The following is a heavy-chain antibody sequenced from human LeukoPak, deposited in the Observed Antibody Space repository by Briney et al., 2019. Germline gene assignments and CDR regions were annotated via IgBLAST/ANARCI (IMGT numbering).Heavy chain of an antibody. D-gene: IGHD1-1*01. CDR1: GFTFSSYG. CDR3: ASAPRGTVIPYELAAGP. J-gene: IGHJ5*02. Sequence: PGGSLRLSCAASGFTFSSYGMHWVRQAPGKGLEWVAVISYDGSNKYYADSVKGRFTISRDNSKNTLYLQMNSLRAEDTAVYYCASAPRGTVIPYELAAGPWGQGTLVTVSS. V-gene: IGHV3-30*03. CDR2: ISYDGSNK.